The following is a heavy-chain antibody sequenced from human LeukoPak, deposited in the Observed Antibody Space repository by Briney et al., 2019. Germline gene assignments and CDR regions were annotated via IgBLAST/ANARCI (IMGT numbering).Heavy chain of an antibody. V-gene: IGHV3-15*01. CDR2: MKSRGSGGTT. D-gene: IGHD3/OR15-3a*01. CDR3: AWDWTYCFDMAV. Sequence: KPGGSLRLSCEGSGFTFSDAWMNWVRQAPGKGLEWVGRMKSRGSGGTTDYAAPVKGRFTISRDDSKNTLFLQMSSLQAEDTAVYYCAWDWTYCFDMAVWGQGTTVTVSS. CDR1: GFTFSDAW. J-gene: IGHJ6*02.